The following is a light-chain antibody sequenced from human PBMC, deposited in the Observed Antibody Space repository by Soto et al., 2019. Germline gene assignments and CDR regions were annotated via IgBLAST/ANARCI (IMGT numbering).Light chain of an antibody. J-gene: IGLJ2*01. CDR3: AAWDDSLNGVV. CDR2: SNN. V-gene: IGLV1-44*01. Sequence: QSVLTQPPSASGTPGQRVTISCSGNSSNIGSNTVNWYQQLPRTAPKLLIYSNNQRPSGVPDRFSGSKSGTSASLAISGLQSEDEDDYYCAAWDDSLNGVVFGGGTQLTVL. CDR1: SSNIGSNT.